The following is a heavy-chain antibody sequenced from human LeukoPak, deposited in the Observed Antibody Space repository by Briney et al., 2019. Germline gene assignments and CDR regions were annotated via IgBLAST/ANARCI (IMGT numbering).Heavy chain of an antibody. J-gene: IGHJ5*02. V-gene: IGHV4-38-2*02. CDR2: IYHSGST. CDR3: ARDPPNDYGDYGWFDP. CDR1: GYSISSGYY. D-gene: IGHD4-17*01. Sequence: SETLSLTCTVSGYSISSGYYWGWIRQPPGKGLEWIGSIYHSGSTYYNPSLKSRVTISVDTSKNQFSLKLSSVTAADTAVYYCARDPPNDYGDYGWFDPWGQGTLVTVSS.